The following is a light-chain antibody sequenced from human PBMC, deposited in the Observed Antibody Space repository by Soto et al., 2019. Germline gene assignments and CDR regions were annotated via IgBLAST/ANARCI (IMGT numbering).Light chain of an antibody. CDR1: GSNIGNNY. J-gene: IGLJ1*01. V-gene: IGLV1-51*01. CDR3: GAWDNCLNAFV. CDR2: DNN. Sequence: RRPPGFRPPGQKVPTSGSGAGSNIGNNYVSWYQHLPGTAPKVLIYDNNKRPSGIPDRFSGSRSGTSATLGITGLQTGDEADYYCGAWDNCLNAFVFGTGTKVTVL.